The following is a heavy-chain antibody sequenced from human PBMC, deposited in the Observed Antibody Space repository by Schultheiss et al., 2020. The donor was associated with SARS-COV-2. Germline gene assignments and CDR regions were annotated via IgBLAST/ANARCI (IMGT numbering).Heavy chain of an antibody. J-gene: IGHJ4*02. CDR2: IYYSGST. CDR1: GGSISSTN. D-gene: IGHD6-19*01. Sequence: SETLSLTCTVSGGSISSTNWGWIRQPPGKGLEWIGSIYYSGSTYYNPSLKSRVTISVDTSKNQFSLKLSSVTAADTAVYYCATTAVAHDYWGQGTLVTVSS. V-gene: IGHV4-39*01. CDR3: ATTAVAHDY.